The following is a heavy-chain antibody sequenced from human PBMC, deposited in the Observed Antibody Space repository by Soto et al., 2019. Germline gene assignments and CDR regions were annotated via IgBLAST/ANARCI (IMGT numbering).Heavy chain of an antibody. CDR1: GGSISSGGYY. CDR3: ARVWRSHFDY. CDR2: IYYSGST. D-gene: IGHD3-16*01. V-gene: IGHV4-31*03. J-gene: IGHJ4*02. Sequence: PSETLSLTCTVSGGSISSGGYYWSWIRQHPGKGLEWIGYIYYSGSTYYNPSLKSRVTISVDTSKNQFSLKLSSVAAADTAVYYCARVWRSHFDYWGQGTLVTVSS.